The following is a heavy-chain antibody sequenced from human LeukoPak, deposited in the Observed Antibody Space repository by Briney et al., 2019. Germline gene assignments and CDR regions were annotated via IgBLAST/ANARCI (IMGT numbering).Heavy chain of an antibody. CDR1: GYTFTSYG. V-gene: IGHV1-18*01. Sequence: ASVKVSCKASGYTFTSYGISWVRQGPGQGLEWVGWISAYNGNTNYAQKLQGRVTMTTDTSTSTAYMELRSLRSDDTAVYYCARTYDSSGYYYADYWGQGTLVTVSS. J-gene: IGHJ4*02. D-gene: IGHD3-22*01. CDR3: ARTYDSSGYYYADY. CDR2: ISAYNGNT.